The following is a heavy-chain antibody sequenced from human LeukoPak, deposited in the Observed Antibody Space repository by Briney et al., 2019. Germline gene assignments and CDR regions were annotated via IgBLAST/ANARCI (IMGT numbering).Heavy chain of an antibody. J-gene: IGHJ2*01. D-gene: IGHD4-17*01. V-gene: IGHV4-59*08. Sequence: SETLSLTCTVSGGSISSYYWSWIRQPPGKGLEWIGYIYYSGSTNYNPSLKSRVTISVDTSKNQFSLKLSSVTAADTAVYYCARRSPLYGDYLYFDLWGRGTLVTVSS. CDR1: GGSISSYY. CDR3: ARRSPLYGDYLYFDL. CDR2: IYYSGST.